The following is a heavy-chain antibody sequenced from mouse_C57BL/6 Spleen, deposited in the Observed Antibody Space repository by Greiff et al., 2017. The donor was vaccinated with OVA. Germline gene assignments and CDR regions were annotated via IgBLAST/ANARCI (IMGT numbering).Heavy chain of an antibody. D-gene: IGHD2-4*01. CDR2: ISDGGSYT. J-gene: IGHJ4*01. Sequence: EVHLVESGGGLVKPGGSLKLSCAASGFTFSSYAMSWVRQTPEKRLEWVATISDGGSYTYYPDNVKGRFTISRDNAKNNLYLQMSHLKSEDTAMYYCARDGFYYDYDGYAMDYWGQGTSVTVSS. CDR1: GFTFSSYA. CDR3: ARDGFYYDYDGYAMDY. V-gene: IGHV5-4*01.